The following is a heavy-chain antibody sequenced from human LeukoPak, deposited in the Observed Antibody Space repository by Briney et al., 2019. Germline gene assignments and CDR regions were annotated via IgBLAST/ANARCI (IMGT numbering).Heavy chain of an antibody. V-gene: IGHV1-18*01. CDR1: GYTFTSYG. CDR2: ISAYNGNT. Sequence: ASVKVSCKASGYTFTSYGISWVRQAPGQGLEWMGWISAYNGNTNYAQKLQGRVTMTTDTSTSTAYMELRSLISEDTAVYYCAAPQSRISSYYYVMDVWGQGTTVTVSS. CDR3: AAPQSRISSYYYVMDV. D-gene: IGHD2-15*01. J-gene: IGHJ6*02.